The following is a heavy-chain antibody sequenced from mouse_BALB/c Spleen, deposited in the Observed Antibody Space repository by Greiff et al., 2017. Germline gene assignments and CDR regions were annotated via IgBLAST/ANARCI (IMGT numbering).Heavy chain of an antibody. CDR1: GYSITSDYA. J-gene: IGHJ4*01. V-gene: IGHV3-2*02. CDR3: ARWEFYITTVVADYYAMDY. D-gene: IGHD1-1*01. CDR2: ISYSGST. Sequence: EVMLVESGPGLVKPSQSLSLTCTVTGYSITSDYAWNWIRQFPGNKLEWMGYISYSGSTSYNPSLKSRISITRDTSKNQFFLQLNSVTTEDTATYYCARWEFYITTVVADYYAMDYWGQGTSVTVSS.